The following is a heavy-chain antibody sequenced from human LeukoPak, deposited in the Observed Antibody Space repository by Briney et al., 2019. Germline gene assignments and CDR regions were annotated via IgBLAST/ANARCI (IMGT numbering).Heavy chain of an antibody. D-gene: IGHD6-19*01. V-gene: IGHV3-11*01. Sequence: GGSLRLSCAVSGFSFSDYYMTWVRQVPGKGLEWLSYISSSGDTIFYADSVKGRFTISRDNTKNSLYLQMNSLRAGDTAVYYCAQDGYTSGPGYFDYWGQGTLVTVSS. CDR3: AQDGYTSGPGYFDY. J-gene: IGHJ4*02. CDR2: ISSSGDTI. CDR1: GFSFSDYY.